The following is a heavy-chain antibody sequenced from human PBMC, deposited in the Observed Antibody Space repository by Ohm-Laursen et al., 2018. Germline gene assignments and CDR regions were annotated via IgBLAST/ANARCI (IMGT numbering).Heavy chain of an antibody. Sequence: GSLRLSCAASGFIFSSYAMSWVRQAPGKGLEWVSTISGSGGTTYYADSVKGRFSISRDSSKNTLYLQMNSLRAEDMAVYYCAKVPRYCSGGSCRGGYFQYWGQGTLVTVSS. CDR1: GFIFSSYA. J-gene: IGHJ1*01. V-gene: IGHV3-23*01. CDR2: ISGSGGTT. CDR3: AKVPRYCSGGSCRGGYFQY. D-gene: IGHD2-15*01.